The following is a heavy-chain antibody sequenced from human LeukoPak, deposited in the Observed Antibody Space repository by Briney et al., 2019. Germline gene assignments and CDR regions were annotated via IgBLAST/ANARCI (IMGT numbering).Heavy chain of an antibody. Sequence: SETLSLTCTVSGGSISSSSYYWEWVRQPPGKGLEWIVNIYYTGSAYYSLPLKSRFTISADTPKNQFSLKLRGVTAADTAVYYCATAAAADGTVYWGQGTLVTVSS. CDR1: GGSISSSSYY. CDR3: ATAAAADGTVY. CDR2: IYYTGSA. V-gene: IGHV4-39*01. D-gene: IGHD6-13*01. J-gene: IGHJ4*02.